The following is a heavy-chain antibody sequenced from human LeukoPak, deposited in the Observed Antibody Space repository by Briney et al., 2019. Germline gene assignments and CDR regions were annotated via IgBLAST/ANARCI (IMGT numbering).Heavy chain of an antibody. J-gene: IGHJ4*02. CDR1: GGSVSSGSYY. Sequence: SETLSLTCTVSGGSVSSGSYYWSWIRQPPGKGLEWIGYIYYSGSTNYNPSLKSRVTISVDTSKNQLSLKLSSVTAADTAVYYCARASSLEPTYFDYWGQGTLVTVSS. V-gene: IGHV4-61*01. D-gene: IGHD1-1*01. CDR3: ARASSLEPTYFDY. CDR2: IYYSGST.